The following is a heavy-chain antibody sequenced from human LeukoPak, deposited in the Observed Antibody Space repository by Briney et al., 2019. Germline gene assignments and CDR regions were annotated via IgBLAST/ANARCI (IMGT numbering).Heavy chain of an antibody. CDR3: ARDGDYDSSGYPDY. CDR2: IVPSVDIA. J-gene: IGHJ4*02. V-gene: IGHV1-69*04. Sequence: SVKVSCKATGGTFRRYTIIWVRQAPGQGLEWMGRIVPSVDIANYAQKFQGRVTIIADKSTSTAYMDLSSLRSEDTAVYYCARDGDYDSSGYPDYWGQGTLVTVSS. D-gene: IGHD3-22*01. CDR1: GGTFRRYT.